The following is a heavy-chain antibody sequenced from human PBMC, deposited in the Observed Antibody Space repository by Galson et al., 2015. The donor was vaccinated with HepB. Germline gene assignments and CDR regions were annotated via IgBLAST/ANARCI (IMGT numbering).Heavy chain of an antibody. V-gene: IGHV6-1*01. D-gene: IGHD1-26*01. J-gene: IGHJ4*02. CDR3: ARGSGYSGSPPDY. Sequence: CAISGDSVSSNSAAWNWIRQSPSRGLEWLGRTSYRSKWYNDYAVSVKSRITINPDTSKNQFSLQLNSVTPEDTAVYYCARGSGYSGSPPDYWGQGTLVTVSS. CDR2: TSYRSKWYN. CDR1: GDSVSSNSAA.